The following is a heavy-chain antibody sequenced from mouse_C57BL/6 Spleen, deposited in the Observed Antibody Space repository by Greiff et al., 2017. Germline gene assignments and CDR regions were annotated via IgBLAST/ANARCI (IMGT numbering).Heavy chain of an antibody. D-gene: IGHD3-2*02. V-gene: IGHV1-42*01. CDR1: GYSFTGYY. CDR2: IKPSTCGT. Sequence: DVQLQESGPELVKPGASVKISCKASGYSFTGYYMNWVKQSPEKSLEWIGEIKPSTCGTTYNQKFKAKATLTVDKSSSTAYMQLKSLTSEDSAVYYCASPRQLRLRGYAMDYWGQGTSVTVSS. CDR3: ASPRQLRLRGYAMDY. J-gene: IGHJ4*01.